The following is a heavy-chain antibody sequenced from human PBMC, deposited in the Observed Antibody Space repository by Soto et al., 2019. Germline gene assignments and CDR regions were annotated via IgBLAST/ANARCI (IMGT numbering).Heavy chain of an antibody. J-gene: IGHJ3*02. D-gene: IGHD6-13*01. CDR1: RFTFSSYG. CDR3: TRGRYSSSNWYGDAFDI. V-gene: IGHV3-23*01. Sequence: EVPLLESGGGLEQPGGSLRLSCVASRFTFSSYGMSWVRQAPGKGLEWISGISDSGGITYDADSVKGRFTISRDNSKSTLYLQMNSLRAEDTAVYYCTRGRYSSSNWYGDAFDIWGQGTMVIVSS. CDR2: ISDSGGIT.